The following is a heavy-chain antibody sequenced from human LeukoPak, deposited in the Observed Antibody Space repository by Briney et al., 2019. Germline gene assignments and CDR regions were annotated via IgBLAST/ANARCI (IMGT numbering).Heavy chain of an antibody. CDR2: INPNSGGT. D-gene: IGHD3-22*01. Sequence: ASVKVSCKASGYTFTGYYMHWVRQAPGQGLEWMGWINPNSGGTNYAQKFQGRVTMTRDTSISTAYMELSRLRSDDTAVYYCARDPLSYYDSSGGGDYYGMDVWGQGTTVTVSS. J-gene: IGHJ6*02. CDR1: GYTFTGYY. CDR3: ARDPLSYYDSSGGGDYYGMDV. V-gene: IGHV1-2*02.